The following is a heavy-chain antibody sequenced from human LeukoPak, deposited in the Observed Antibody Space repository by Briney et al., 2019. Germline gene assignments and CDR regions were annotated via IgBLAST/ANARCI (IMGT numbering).Heavy chain of an antibody. CDR2: IYYSGIT. J-gene: IGHJ4*02. CDR1: GGSISSGDYS. D-gene: IGHD1-26*01. Sequence: NPSETLSLTCTVSGGSISSGDYSWSWVRQPPGKGLEWIGNIYYSGITNYNPSLNSRVTISVGTSKNQFSLRLSSVTAADTAVYYCARGRVGATYYWGQGTLVTVSS. V-gene: IGHV4-30-4*08. CDR3: ARGRVGATYY.